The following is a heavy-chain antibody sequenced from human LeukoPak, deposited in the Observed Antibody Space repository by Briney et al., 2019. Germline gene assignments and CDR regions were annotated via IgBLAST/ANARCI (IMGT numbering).Heavy chain of an antibody. CDR3: ARDKERGTNDFWSGYSDAFDI. CDR2: IIPIFGTA. D-gene: IGHD3-3*01. V-gene: IGHV1-69*05. J-gene: IGHJ3*02. Sequence: SVKVSCKASGGTFSSYAISWVRQAPGQGLEWMGGIIPIFGTANYAQKFQGRVTITTDESTSTAYMELSSLRSEDTAVYYCARDKERGTNDFWSGYSDAFDIWGQGTMVTVSS. CDR1: GGTFSSYA.